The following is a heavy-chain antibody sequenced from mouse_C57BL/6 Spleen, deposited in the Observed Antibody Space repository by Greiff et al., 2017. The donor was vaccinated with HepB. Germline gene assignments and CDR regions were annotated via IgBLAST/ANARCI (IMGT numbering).Heavy chain of an antibody. CDR2: INPNNGGT. D-gene: IGHD2-1*01. CDR3: ARSRGNYDYYAMDY. V-gene: IGHV1-26*01. Sequence: EVQLQQSGPELVKPGASVKISCKASGYTFTDYYMNWVKQSHGKSLEWIGDINPNNGGTSYNQKFKGKATLTVDKSSSTAYMELRSLTSEDSAVYYCARSRGNYDYYAMDYWGQGTSVTVSS. J-gene: IGHJ4*01. CDR1: GYTFTDYY.